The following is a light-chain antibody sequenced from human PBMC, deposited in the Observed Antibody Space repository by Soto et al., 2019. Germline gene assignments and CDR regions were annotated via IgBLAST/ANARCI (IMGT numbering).Light chain of an antibody. Sequence: ILLTQSPGTLSLSPGERATISCRASQSVSSSYIAWYQQKPGQAPRLIIYGASSRATGIPDRFSGRGAGTDFTPTISRLEPEDVAVYYRQRYGSSPLTFGGGTKVDIK. J-gene: IGKJ4*01. CDR2: GAS. CDR3: QRYGSSPLT. CDR1: QSVSSSY. V-gene: IGKV3-20*01.